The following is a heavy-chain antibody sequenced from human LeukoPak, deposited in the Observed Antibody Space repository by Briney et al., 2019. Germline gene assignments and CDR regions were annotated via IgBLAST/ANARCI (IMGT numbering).Heavy chain of an antibody. CDR1: RFTFSSYA. CDR3: ARSPTAINGYFDP. V-gene: IGHV3-23*01. CDR2: ISGGGGST. D-gene: IGHD2-2*01. J-gene: IGHJ5*02. Sequence: GGSLRLSCAASRFTFSSYAMSWVRQAPGKGLEWVSTISGGGGSTYYADSVKGRFTISRDNSKNTLYLQMNSLRADDTAVYYCARSPTAINGYFDPWGQGTLVTVSS.